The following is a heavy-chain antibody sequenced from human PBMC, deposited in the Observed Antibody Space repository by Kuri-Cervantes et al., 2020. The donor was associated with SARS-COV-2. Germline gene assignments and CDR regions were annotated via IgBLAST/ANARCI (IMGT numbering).Heavy chain of an antibody. CDR3: AREDGKALQDPRLWDY. CDR1: GFTFSSYE. Sequence: GESLKISCAASGFTFSSYEMNWVRQAPGKGLEWVSYISSSGSTIYYADSVKGRFTISRDNAKNSLYLQMNSLRAEDTAVYYCAREDGKALQDPRLWDYWGQGTLVTRLL. D-gene: IGHD4-11*01. J-gene: IGHJ4*02. CDR2: ISSSGSTI. V-gene: IGHV3-48*03.